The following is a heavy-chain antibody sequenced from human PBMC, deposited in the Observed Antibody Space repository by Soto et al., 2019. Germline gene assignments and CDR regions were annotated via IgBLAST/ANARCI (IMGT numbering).Heavy chain of an antibody. J-gene: IGHJ4*02. Sequence: QVQLQESGPGLVKPSETLSLTCTVSGGSISNYYWSWIRQPPGKGLEWIGDIYYSGSTNYNPSLKSRVPISVDTSKSQFSLKLSSVTPADTAVYYCARAVGAAAHFDYWGQGTLVTVSS. CDR2: IYYSGST. CDR3: ARAVGAAAHFDY. D-gene: IGHD2-2*01. CDR1: GGSISNYY. V-gene: IGHV4-59*01.